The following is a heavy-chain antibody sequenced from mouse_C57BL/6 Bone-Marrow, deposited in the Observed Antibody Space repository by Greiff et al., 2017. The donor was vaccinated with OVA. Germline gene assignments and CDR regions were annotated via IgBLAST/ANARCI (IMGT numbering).Heavy chain of an antibody. V-gene: IGHV1-59*01. CDR3: AQRGFAY. Sequence: QVQLQQPGAELVRPGTSVTLSCKASGYTFTSYWMHWVKQRPGQGLEWIGVIDPSDSYTNYNQKFKGKATLTVDTSSSTAYMQLSSLTSEDSAVYYCAQRGFAYWGQGTLVTVSA. CDR2: IDPSDSYT. CDR1: GYTFTSYW. J-gene: IGHJ3*01.